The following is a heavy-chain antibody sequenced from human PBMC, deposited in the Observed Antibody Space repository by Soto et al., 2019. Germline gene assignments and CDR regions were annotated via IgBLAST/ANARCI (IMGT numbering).Heavy chain of an antibody. Sequence: QVQLRESGPGLVKSSQTLSLTCTVSDGSISSGAYYWSWIRQPPGKGLEWIGYIYFSGDTYYNPSLKCRLSISRDTSKNQFFLRLSSVTAADTAVYYCARRFVGGTYPTGFDPWGQGTLVTVSS. CDR2: IYFSGDT. CDR1: DGSISSGAYY. D-gene: IGHD6-19*01. CDR3: ARRFVGGTYPTGFDP. J-gene: IGHJ5*02. V-gene: IGHV4-30-4*01.